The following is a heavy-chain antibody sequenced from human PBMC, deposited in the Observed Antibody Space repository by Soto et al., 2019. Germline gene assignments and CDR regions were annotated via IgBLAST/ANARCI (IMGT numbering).Heavy chain of an antibody. CDR3: ARDGGRHSGGIDY. V-gene: IGHV1-69*01. D-gene: IGHD1-26*01. CDR1: GGTFSSYS. J-gene: IGHJ4*02. CDR2: IIPIFGTA. Sequence: QVQLVQSGAEVKKPGFSVKVSCTASGGTFSSYSINWVRQAPGQGLGWMGEIIPIFGTANYAQKFQGRVTITADESTSTAYMELSSLRSEDTAVYYCARDGGRHSGGIDYWGQGTLVTVSS.